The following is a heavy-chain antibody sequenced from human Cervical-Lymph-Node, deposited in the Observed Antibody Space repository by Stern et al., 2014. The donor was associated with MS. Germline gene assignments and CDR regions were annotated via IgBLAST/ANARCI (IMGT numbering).Heavy chain of an antibody. CDR1: GFTFDDYA. J-gene: IGHJ4*02. Sequence: VQLVESGGGLVQPGRSLRLSCAASGFTFDDYAMHWVRQAPGKGLEWVSGISWNSGSIGYADSVKGRFTISRDNAKNSLYLQMNSLRAEDKALYYCAKDSCSGGSCYVNYWGQGTLVTVSS. V-gene: IGHV3-9*01. D-gene: IGHD2-15*01. CDR2: ISWNSGSI. CDR3: AKDSCSGGSCYVNY.